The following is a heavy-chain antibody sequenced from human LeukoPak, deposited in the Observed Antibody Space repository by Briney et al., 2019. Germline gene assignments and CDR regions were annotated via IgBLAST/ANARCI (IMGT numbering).Heavy chain of an antibody. CDR1: GGSFSNYY. CDR3: ARTGGFASGTYYPFDY. CDR2: INHSGGT. D-gene: IGHD3-10*01. J-gene: IGHJ4*02. Sequence: SETLSLTCAVFGGSFSNYYWSWIRQPPGKGLEWIGEINHSGGTVYNPSLKSRITISVDTSKNQFSLKLSSVTAADTAVYYCARTGGFASGTYYPFDYWGQGTLVTVPS. V-gene: IGHV4-34*01.